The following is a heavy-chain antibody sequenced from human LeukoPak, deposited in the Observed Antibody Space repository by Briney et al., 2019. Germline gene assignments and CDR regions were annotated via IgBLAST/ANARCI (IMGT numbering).Heavy chain of an antibody. CDR1: GGSISSGSYY. Sequence: PSQTLSLTCTVSGGSISSGSYYWSWIRQPAGKGLEWIGRIYTSGSTNYNPSLKSRVTISVDTSKNQFSLKLSSVTAADTAVYYCARVDTVWFDPWGQGTLVTVSS. CDR3: ARVDTVWFDP. D-gene: IGHD5-18*01. J-gene: IGHJ5*02. V-gene: IGHV4-61*02. CDR2: IYTSGST.